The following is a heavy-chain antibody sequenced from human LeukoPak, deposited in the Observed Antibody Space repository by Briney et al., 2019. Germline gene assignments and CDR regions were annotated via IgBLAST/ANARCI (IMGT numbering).Heavy chain of an antibody. J-gene: IGHJ5*02. CDR3: ARERITMVRGVITRFDP. D-gene: IGHD3-10*01. CDR2: INHSGGT. Sequence: SETLSLTCAVYGGSFSGYYWSWIRQPPGKGLEWIGEINHSGGTNYNPSLKSRVTISVDTSKNQFSLKLSFVTAADTAVYYCARERITMVRGVITRFDPWGQGTLVTVSP. V-gene: IGHV4-34*01. CDR1: GGSFSGYY.